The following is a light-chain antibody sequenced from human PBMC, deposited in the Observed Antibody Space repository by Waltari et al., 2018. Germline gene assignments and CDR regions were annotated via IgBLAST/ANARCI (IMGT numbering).Light chain of an antibody. CDR1: ESLGSW. V-gene: IGKV1-5*03. CDR2: KAS. J-gene: IGKJ3*01. CDR3: QQYNSYSPFI. Sequence: DIQLTQSPSTLSASVGHRVTITGRASESLGSWLAWYQQKPGKAPKLLIYKASTLENGVPLRFSGSGSGTEFTLTISSLQPDDLATYYCQQYNSYSPFIFGPGTKVDIK.